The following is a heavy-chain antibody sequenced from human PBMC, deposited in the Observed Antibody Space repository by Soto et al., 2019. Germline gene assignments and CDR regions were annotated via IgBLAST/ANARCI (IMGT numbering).Heavy chain of an antibody. V-gene: IGHV1-18*04. CDR1: GYTFTSSG. D-gene: IGHD1-7*01. CDR2: ISANSGNT. J-gene: IGHJ4*02. Sequence: GASVKVSCKASGYTFTSSGFNWVRQAPGQGLEWMGWISANSGNTNYAQNLQGRVTMTTDASTSTAYMELRSLTSDGTAVYYCARAGASDWNYVSSSSWGQGTLVTVSS. CDR3: ARAGASDWNYVSSSS.